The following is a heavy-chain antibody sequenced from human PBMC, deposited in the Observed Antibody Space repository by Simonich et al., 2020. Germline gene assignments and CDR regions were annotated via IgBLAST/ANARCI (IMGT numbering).Heavy chain of an antibody. J-gene: IGHJ2*01. D-gene: IGHD6-25*01. V-gene: IGHV1-2*02. CDR3: ARGGLGHWYFDL. Sequence: QVQLVQSGAEVKKPGASVKVSCKASGYTFTGYYMHWVRQAPGQGLEGRGGINPNSGGTNYAQKVQGRVTMTRDTSISTAYMELSRLRSDDTAVYYCARGGLGHWYFDLWGRGTLVTVSS. CDR2: INPNSGGT. CDR1: GYTFTGYY.